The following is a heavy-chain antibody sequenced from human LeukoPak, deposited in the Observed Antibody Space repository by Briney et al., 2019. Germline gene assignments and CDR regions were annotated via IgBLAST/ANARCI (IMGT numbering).Heavy chain of an antibody. V-gene: IGHV3-48*03. D-gene: IGHD4-23*01. CDR2: ISNSGSTI. J-gene: IGHJ4*02. CDR3: ARGGTTVDVFDY. CDR1: GFTFSSYE. Sequence: GGSLRLSCLVSGFTFSSYEMNWVRQAPGRGLEWVSYISNSGSTIYYADSVKGRFTISRDNAKGSLYLQMNSLRAEDTAIYYCARGGTTVDVFDYWGQGTLVTVSS.